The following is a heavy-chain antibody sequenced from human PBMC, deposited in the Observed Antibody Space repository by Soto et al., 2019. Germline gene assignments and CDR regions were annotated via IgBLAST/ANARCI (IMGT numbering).Heavy chain of an antibody. V-gene: IGHV1-69*12. D-gene: IGHD5-18*01. CDR1: GGTFSTYA. CDR2: IIPMFGTA. J-gene: IGHJ4*02. Sequence: QVQLVQSGAEVKKPASSVKVSCKAPGGTFSTYAISWVRQAPGQGLEWMGGIIPMFGTANYAQRFQDRVTITADESTNIVYMELSSLRSEDTAVYFCASGIQLWLRRIHNGYSGWGQGTLVTVSS. CDR3: ASGIQLWLRRIHNGYSG.